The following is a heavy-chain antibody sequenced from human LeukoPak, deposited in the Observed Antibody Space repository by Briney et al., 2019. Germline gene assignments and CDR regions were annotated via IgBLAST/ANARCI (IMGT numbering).Heavy chain of an antibody. V-gene: IGHV3-23*01. J-gene: IGHJ5*02. CDR1: GFSFGNYA. Sequence: GGSLRLSCVASGFSFGNYAVTWVRQAPGKGLEWVSGMVGSGETYYADSVKGRFTISRDNSRTTLYLQMNSLRVEDTAIYYCAKDMHYNDGRWEFDRWGQGTLVTVSS. CDR2: MVGSGET. CDR3: AKDMHYNDGRWEFDR. D-gene: IGHD5-24*01.